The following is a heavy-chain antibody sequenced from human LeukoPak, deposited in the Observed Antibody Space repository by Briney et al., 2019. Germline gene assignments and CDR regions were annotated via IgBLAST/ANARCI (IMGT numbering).Heavy chain of an antibody. Sequence: PGGSLRLSCAASGFTFSSYSMNWVRQAPGKGPEWVSYISSSGSTISYADSVKGRFTISRDNAKNSLYLQMNSLRADDTAVYYCARVGRITGTTCDYWGQGTLVTVSS. D-gene: IGHD1-14*01. CDR3: ARVGRITGTTCDY. J-gene: IGHJ4*02. CDR2: ISSSGSTI. CDR1: GFTFSSYS. V-gene: IGHV3-48*01.